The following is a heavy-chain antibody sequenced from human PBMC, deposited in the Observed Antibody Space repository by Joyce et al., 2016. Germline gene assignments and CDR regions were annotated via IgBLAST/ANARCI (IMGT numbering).Heavy chain of an antibody. V-gene: IGHV3-15*01. CDR2: IKSKTDGGTT. CDR3: TTPKYSGDYYGPPYYYSGMDV. CDR1: GFTFSNAW. Sequence: EVQLVESGGGLVKPGESLRVSCAASGFTFSNAWMSWVRQAPGEGLEWVGRIKSKTDGGTTDYAAPVEVSFTISRDDSENTLYLQMNSLKTDDTGVYYCTTPKYSGDYYGPPYYYSGMDVWGQGTTVTVSS. D-gene: IGHD1-26*01. J-gene: IGHJ6*02.